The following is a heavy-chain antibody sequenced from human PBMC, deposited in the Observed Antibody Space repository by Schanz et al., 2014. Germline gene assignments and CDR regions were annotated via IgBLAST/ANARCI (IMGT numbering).Heavy chain of an antibody. D-gene: IGHD6-19*01. V-gene: IGHV3-48*04. Sequence: VQLVESGGGLVKPGGSLRLSCAASGFIFSSYSMNWVRQAPGKGLEWVSYISSSSSTIYSEDYVKGKFTISRQNAKNSLYLQMNSLRAEDTAIYYCASARLRMGSGWHFDYWGQGTLVTVSS. J-gene: IGHJ4*02. CDR3: ASARLRMGSGWHFDY. CDR1: GFIFSSYS. CDR2: ISSSSSTI.